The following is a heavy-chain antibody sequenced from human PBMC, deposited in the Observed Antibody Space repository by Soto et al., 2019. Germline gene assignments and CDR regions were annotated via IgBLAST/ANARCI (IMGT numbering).Heavy chain of an antibody. Sequence: QVQLQQSGAEVKKPGYSVKVYCKASGGTFRGYTISWVRQAPGQGLEWMGRIITILGIANYAQNIQGRVTITADQSTYTAELKLSTLRSEHTAGYPCASQLSTAFGADGRFDPRGQVPLLTLS. D-gene: IGHD1-1*01. V-gene: IGHV1-69*02. J-gene: IGHJ5*02. CDR1: GGTFRGYT. CDR3: ASQLSTAFGADGRFDP. CDR2: IITILGIA.